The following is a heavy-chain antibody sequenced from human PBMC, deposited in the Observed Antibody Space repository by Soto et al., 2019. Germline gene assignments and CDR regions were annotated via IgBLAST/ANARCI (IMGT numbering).Heavy chain of an antibody. CDR1: GFTFSSYA. V-gene: IGHV3-64*01. Sequence: EVQLVESGGGLVQPGGSLRLSCAASGFTFSSYAMHWVRQAPGKGLEYVSGITSNGGNTDYASSVKGRFTISRDNSKNALYLQMGSLRADDMAVYYCARRIPFGYGMDVWSQGTTVTVSS. D-gene: IGHD2-21*01. J-gene: IGHJ6*02. CDR3: ARRIPFGYGMDV. CDR2: ITSNGGNT.